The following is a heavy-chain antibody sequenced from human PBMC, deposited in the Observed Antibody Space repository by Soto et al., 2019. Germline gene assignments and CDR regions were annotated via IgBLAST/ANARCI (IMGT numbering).Heavy chain of an antibody. D-gene: IGHD3-22*01. J-gene: IGHJ4*02. CDR3: ARALQLNYYDSSGYPLAFDY. CDR2: IYYSGST. V-gene: IGHV4-31*03. CDR1: GGSISSGGYY. Sequence: SETLSLTCTVSGGSISSGGYYWSWIRQHPGKGLEWIGYIYYSGSTYYNPSPKSRVTISVDTSKNQFYLKLSSVTAADTAVYYCARALQLNYYDSSGYPLAFDYWGQGTLVTVSS.